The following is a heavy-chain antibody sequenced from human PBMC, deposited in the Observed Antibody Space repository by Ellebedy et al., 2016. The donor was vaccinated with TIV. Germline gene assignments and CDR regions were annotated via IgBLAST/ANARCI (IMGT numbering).Heavy chain of an antibody. Sequence: GGSLRLXXAASGFTFSSYAMHWVRQAPGKGLEWVAVISYDGSNKYYADSVKGRFTISRDNSKNTLYLQMNSLRAEDTAVYYCAKDSRGVGATHFDYWGQGTLVTVSS. CDR3: AKDSRGVGATHFDY. J-gene: IGHJ4*02. V-gene: IGHV3-30*04. CDR1: GFTFSSYA. CDR2: ISYDGSNK. D-gene: IGHD1-26*01.